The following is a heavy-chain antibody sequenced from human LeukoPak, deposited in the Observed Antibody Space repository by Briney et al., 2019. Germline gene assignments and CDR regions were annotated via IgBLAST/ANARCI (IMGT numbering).Heavy chain of an antibody. D-gene: IGHD3-10*01. Sequence: GGSLRLSCAASGFSFSRYWMNWVRQAPGKGLEWVSYISSSGSTIYYADSVKGRFTISRDDAKNSLYLQMNSLRAEDTAVYYCARGEYGSGSYHIDYWGQGTLVTVSS. CDR3: ARGEYGSGSYHIDY. J-gene: IGHJ4*02. CDR2: ISSSGSTI. V-gene: IGHV3-48*04. CDR1: GFSFSRYW.